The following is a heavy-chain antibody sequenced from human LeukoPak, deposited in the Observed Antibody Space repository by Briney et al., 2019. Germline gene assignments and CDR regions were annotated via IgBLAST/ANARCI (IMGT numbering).Heavy chain of an antibody. CDR1: GYTFTSYA. CDR3: ATISRGDLAYCGGDCYPYYYYGMDV. V-gene: IGHV1-3*01. J-gene: IGHJ6*02. D-gene: IGHD2-21*02. Sequence: GASVKVSCKASGYTFTSYAMHWVRQAPGQRLEWMGWINAGNGNTKYSQKFQGRVTITRDTSASTAYMELSSLRSGDTAVYYCATISRGDLAYCGGDCYPYYYYGMDVWGQGTTVTVSS. CDR2: INAGNGNT.